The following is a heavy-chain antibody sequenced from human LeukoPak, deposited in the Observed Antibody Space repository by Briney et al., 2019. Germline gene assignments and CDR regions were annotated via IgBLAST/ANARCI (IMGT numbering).Heavy chain of an antibody. Sequence: PGGSLTLSCSASGFTFSRSSMHWVPQAPGEGPEWVPSISSSSSYIYYADSVKGRFTISRVNAQNSLYLQMNSLRAEDTAVYYCARDRRHSHSGFDYWGQGTLVTVSS. J-gene: IGHJ4*02. D-gene: IGHD5-18*01. CDR3: ARDRRHSHSGFDY. CDR1: GFTFSRSS. CDR2: ISSSSSYI. V-gene: IGHV3-21*01.